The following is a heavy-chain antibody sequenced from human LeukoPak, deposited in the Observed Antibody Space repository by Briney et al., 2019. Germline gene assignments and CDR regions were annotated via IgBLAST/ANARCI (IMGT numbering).Heavy chain of an antibody. CDR1: GYDFTKYA. CDR2: IDAGNGRT. CDR3: ARGALYYYDSSGYYDY. J-gene: IGHJ4*02. V-gene: IGHV1-3*03. D-gene: IGHD3-22*01. Sequence: ASVKVSCKASGYDFTKYAVQWVRQAPGQRLEWMGWIDAGNGRTKYSQDFQGRVSITRDTSASIAYMELSSLRSEDMAVYYCARGALYYYDSSGYYDYWGQGTLVTVSS.